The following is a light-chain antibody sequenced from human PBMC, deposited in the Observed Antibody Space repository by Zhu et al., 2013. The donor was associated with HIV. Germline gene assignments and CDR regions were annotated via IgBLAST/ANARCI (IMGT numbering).Light chain of an antibody. V-gene: IGLV2-14*02. J-gene: IGLJ2*01. CDR3: SSYTSSSTLV. CDR2: EGS. CDR1: SSDVENYNL. Sequence: QSALTQPASVSGSPGQSITISCTGTSSDVENYNLVSYQHHPGIAPKLMIYEGSKWPSGVSNRFSGSKSGNTASLTISGLQGEDEANYYCSSYTSSSTLVFGGGTKVTVL.